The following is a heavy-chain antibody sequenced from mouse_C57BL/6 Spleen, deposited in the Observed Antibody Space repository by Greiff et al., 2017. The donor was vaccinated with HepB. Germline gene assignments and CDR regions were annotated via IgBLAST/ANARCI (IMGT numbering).Heavy chain of an antibody. J-gene: IGHJ4*01. CDR2: INPSSGYT. CDR3: YDYDAMDY. Sequence: VQRVESGAELARPGASVKMSCKASGYTFTSYTMHWVKQRPGQGLEWIGYINPSSGYTKYNQKFKDKATLTADKSSSTAYMQLSSLTSEDSAVYYCYDYDAMDYWGQGTSVTVSS. D-gene: IGHD1-1*02. CDR1: GYTFTSYT. V-gene: IGHV1-4*01.